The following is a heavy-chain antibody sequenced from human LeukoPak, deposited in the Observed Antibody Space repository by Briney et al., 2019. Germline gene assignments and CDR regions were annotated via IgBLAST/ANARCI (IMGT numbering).Heavy chain of an antibody. CDR2: ISYDGSNK. Sequence: GGSLRLSCAASGFTFSSYAMHWVRQAPGKGLEWVAVISYDGSNKYYADSVKGRFTISRDNSKNTLYPQMNSLRAEDTAVYYCARDRSGYDGFGWGQGTLVTVSS. CDR3: ARDRSGYDGFG. CDR1: GFTFSSYA. D-gene: IGHD5-12*01. V-gene: IGHV3-30*04. J-gene: IGHJ4*02.